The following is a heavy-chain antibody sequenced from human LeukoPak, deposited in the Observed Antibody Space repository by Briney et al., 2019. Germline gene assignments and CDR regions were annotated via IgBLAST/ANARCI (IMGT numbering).Heavy chain of an antibody. V-gene: IGHV3-30*04. CDR2: LWYDGSNQ. J-gene: IGHJ2*01. Sequence: PGTSLRLSCEASGFTLSTYAVHWVRQAPGKGLQWVAALWYDGSNQYYADSVKGRFTISRDNSKNTLYLQMSSLKVEDTAVYYCTRAPYFERWYFDIWGRGALVTVSS. D-gene: IGHD2/OR15-2a*01. CDR1: GFTLSTYA. CDR3: TRAPYFERWYFDI.